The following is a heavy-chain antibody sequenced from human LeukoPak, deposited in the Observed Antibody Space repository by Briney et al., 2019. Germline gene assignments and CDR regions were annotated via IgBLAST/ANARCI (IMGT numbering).Heavy chain of an antibody. CDR3: ASALRKGSSWYLSFDY. Sequence: ASVKVSCKASGYTFTSYAMHWVRQAPGQRLEWMGWINAGNGNTKYSQKFQGRVTITRDTSASTAYMELSSLRSEDTAVYYCASALRKGSSWYLSFDYWGQGTLVTVSS. CDR2: INAGNGNT. CDR1: GYTFTSYA. J-gene: IGHJ4*02. V-gene: IGHV1-3*01. D-gene: IGHD6-13*01.